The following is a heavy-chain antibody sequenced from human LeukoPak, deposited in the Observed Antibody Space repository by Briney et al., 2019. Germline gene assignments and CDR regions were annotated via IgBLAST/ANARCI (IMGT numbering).Heavy chain of an antibody. D-gene: IGHD3-22*01. V-gene: IGHV4-34*01. CDR1: GGSFSGYY. Sequence: SETLSLTCAVYGGSFSGYYWSWIRQPPGKGLEWIGEINHSGTTNYNPSLKSRVTISVDTSKNQFSLKLSSVTAADTAAYYCASVDYDSSGYYFDYWGQGTLVTVSS. CDR3: ASVDYDSSGYYFDY. J-gene: IGHJ4*02. CDR2: INHSGTT.